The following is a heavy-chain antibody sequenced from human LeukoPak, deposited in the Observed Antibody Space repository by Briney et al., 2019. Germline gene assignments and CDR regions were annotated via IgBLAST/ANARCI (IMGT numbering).Heavy chain of an antibody. V-gene: IGHV4-34*01. CDR2: INHSRST. CDR1: GGSFSGYY. Sequence: SETLSLTCAVYGGSFSGYYWSWIRQPPGKGLEWSGEINHSRSTNYNPSLKSRVTISVDTSKNQFSLKLSSVTAADTAVYYCARRPTSYYYDSSGLDYWGQGTLVTVSS. D-gene: IGHD3-22*01. CDR3: ARRPTSYYYDSSGLDY. J-gene: IGHJ4*02.